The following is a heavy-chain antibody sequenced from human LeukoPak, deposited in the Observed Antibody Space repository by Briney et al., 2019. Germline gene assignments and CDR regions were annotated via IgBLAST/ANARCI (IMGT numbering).Heavy chain of an antibody. Sequence: GGSLRLSCAAPGFTFSSYAMSWVRQPPGKGLEWGSAISGSGGDTYYADSVKGRFTISRDNSKNTLFLQMNSLRADDSAVYYCAKGRSGTYYLHFDYWGQGTLVTVSS. CDR3: AKGRSGTYYLHFDY. J-gene: IGHJ4*02. CDR1: GFTFSSYA. D-gene: IGHD3-10*01. CDR2: ISGSGGDT. V-gene: IGHV3-23*01.